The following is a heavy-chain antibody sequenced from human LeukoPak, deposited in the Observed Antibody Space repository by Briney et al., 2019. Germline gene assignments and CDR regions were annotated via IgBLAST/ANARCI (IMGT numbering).Heavy chain of an antibody. V-gene: IGHV3-23*01. Sequence: GGSLRLSCAASEFTFSNYAMSWVRQAPGKGLEWVSVISDTGGDTYYADSVKGRFTISRDNSKNTLYLQMNSLRAEDTAVYYCAKGIIVGATAGFDYWGQGTLVTVSS. J-gene: IGHJ4*02. CDR2: ISDTGGDT. D-gene: IGHD1-26*01. CDR3: AKGIIVGATAGFDY. CDR1: EFTFSNYA.